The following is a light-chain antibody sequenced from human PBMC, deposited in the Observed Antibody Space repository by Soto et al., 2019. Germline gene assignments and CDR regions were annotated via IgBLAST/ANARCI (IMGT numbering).Light chain of an antibody. V-gene: IGKV3-15*01. CDR1: QGVSSD. CDR2: GAS. J-gene: IGKJ1*01. Sequence: EIVMTQSPATLSVSPGERATLSCRASQGVSSDLAWYQQKPGQAPRLLIYGASTRATGIPDRFSGSGSGTEFTLTIRSMQSEDCAVYYCQQYNNWPPWTCGQGTKVEIK. CDR3: QQYNNWPPWT.